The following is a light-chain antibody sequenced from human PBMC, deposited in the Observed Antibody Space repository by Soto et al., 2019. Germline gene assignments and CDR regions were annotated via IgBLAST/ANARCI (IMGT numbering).Light chain of an antibody. CDR3: GSWDSSLSAYV. Sequence: QSVLTQPPSVSATPGQKVTISCSGSSSNIGGNSVSWYQQLPGTAPKLLIYDDNKRPSGLPDRFSGSKSGTSATLGITGFQTGDEADYYCGSWDSSLSAYVFGTWTKVTV. J-gene: IGLJ1*01. CDR2: DDN. CDR1: SSNIGGNS. V-gene: IGLV1-51*01.